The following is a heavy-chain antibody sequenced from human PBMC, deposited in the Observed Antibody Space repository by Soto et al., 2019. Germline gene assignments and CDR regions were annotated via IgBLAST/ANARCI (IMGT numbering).Heavy chain of an antibody. CDR1: GFTFSSYS. Sequence: EVQLVESGGGLVKPGGSLRLSCAASGFTFSSYSMNWVRQAPGKGLEWVSSISSSSSYIYYADSVKGRFTISRDNAKNSLYLQMNSLRAEDTAVYYCAREGCSSTSCYFDYWGQGTLVTVSS. CDR3: AREGCSSTSCYFDY. J-gene: IGHJ4*02. D-gene: IGHD2-2*01. CDR2: ISSSSSYI. V-gene: IGHV3-21*01.